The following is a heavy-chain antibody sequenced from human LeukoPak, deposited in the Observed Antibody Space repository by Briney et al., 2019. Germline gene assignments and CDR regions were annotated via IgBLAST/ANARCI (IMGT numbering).Heavy chain of an antibody. J-gene: IGHJ4*02. CDR2: LSAYNGNT. V-gene: IGHV1-18*01. CDR3: ARDPSIVGAPLTRDY. D-gene: IGHD1-26*01. Sequence: GASVTVSFKASGYTFTSYGISWARQAPGQGLEWMGWLSAYNGNTNYAQKLQGRVTMTTDTATSTAYMELRSLRSDDPAVYYCARDPSIVGAPLTRDYWGQGTLVTVSS. CDR1: GYTFTSYG.